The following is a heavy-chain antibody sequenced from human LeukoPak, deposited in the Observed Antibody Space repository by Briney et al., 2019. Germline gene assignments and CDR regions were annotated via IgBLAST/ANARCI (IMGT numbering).Heavy chain of an antibody. CDR2: ISESGGYT. Sequence: GGSLRLSCAGSGFTFSSYAMSWVRQAPGKGLEWVSAISESGGYTKYADPVKGRFTISRDNSKNTLYLQMNSLKAEDTAAYYCATEDSSDYSSFDYWAQGPLVPVPS. J-gene: IGHJ4*02. D-gene: IGHD3-22*01. CDR3: ATEDSSDYSSFDY. CDR1: GFTFSSYA. V-gene: IGHV3-23*01.